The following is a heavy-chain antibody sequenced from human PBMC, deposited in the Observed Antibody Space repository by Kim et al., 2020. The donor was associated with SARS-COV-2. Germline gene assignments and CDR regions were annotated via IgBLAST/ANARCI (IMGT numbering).Heavy chain of an antibody. CDR2: IKSNSGAT. J-gene: IGHJ4*02. Sequence: ASVKVSCKASGYTFTAYYLHWVRQAPGQGLEWMGWIKSNSGATTYARNFQGRVTITRDTSISTVYMELTSLTSDDTALYYCSREDFWGQGTLVTVSS. CDR3: SREDF. CDR1: GYTFTAYY. V-gene: IGHV1-2*02.